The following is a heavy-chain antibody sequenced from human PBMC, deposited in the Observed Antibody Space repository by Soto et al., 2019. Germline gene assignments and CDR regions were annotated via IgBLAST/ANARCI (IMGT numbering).Heavy chain of an antibody. CDR1: GFSLSNAKLG. CDR2: IFSNDEK. CDR3: AHMWATRTASRFVSSGILDY. D-gene: IGHD2-21*02. J-gene: IGHJ4*02. V-gene: IGHV2-26*01. Sequence: QVTLKESGPVLVKPTETLTLTCTVSGFSLSNAKLGVSWIRQPPGKALEWLAHIFSNDEKSYTTSLKSRLTISKDSSKGQVFLTLTNMEAVDTATYFCAHMWATRTASRFVSSGILDYWGQGILVTVSS.